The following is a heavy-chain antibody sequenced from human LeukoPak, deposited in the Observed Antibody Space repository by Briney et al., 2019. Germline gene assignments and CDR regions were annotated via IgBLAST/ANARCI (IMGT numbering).Heavy chain of an antibody. Sequence: SETLSLTCTVSGGSISSYYWSWIRQPPGKGLEWIGYISYSGSTNCNPSLKSRVTISVDTSKNQFPLKLSSVTAADTAVYYCARVDCSGGSCYSFDYWGQGTLVTVSS. J-gene: IGHJ4*02. CDR3: ARVDCSGGSCYSFDY. CDR1: GGSISSYY. CDR2: ISYSGST. V-gene: IGHV4-59*01. D-gene: IGHD2-15*01.